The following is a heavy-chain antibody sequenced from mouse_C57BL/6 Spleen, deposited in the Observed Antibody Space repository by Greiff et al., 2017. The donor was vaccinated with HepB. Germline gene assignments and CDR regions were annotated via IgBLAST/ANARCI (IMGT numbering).Heavy chain of an antibody. D-gene: IGHD2-5*01. Sequence: QVQLQQPGAELVKPGASVKLSCKASGYTFTSYWMQWVKQRPGQGLEWIGEIDPSDSYTNYNQKFKGKAALTVDTSSSTAYMQLSSLTSEDSAVYYCARSDYSNYLWAMDYWGQGTSVTVSS. CDR1: GYTFTSYW. V-gene: IGHV1-50*01. CDR3: ARSDYSNYLWAMDY. CDR2: IDPSDSYT. J-gene: IGHJ4*01.